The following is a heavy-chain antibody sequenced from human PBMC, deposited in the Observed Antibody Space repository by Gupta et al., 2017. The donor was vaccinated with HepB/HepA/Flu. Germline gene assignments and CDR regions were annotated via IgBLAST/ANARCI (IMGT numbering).Heavy chain of an antibody. CDR2: IGGSGVRT. CDR3: AKEGLVVGATWVDY. D-gene: IGHD1-26*01. J-gene: IGHJ4*02. CDR1: EFTFSSYA. Sequence: EVQLLESGGGLVQHGGSLRLSCAASEFTFSSYAMSWVRQAPGKGLEWVSTIGGSGVRTYYADSVKGRFTISRDNSKNTLYLQMNSLRAEDTAIYYCAKEGLVVGATWVDYWGQGSLVTVSS. V-gene: IGHV3-23*01.